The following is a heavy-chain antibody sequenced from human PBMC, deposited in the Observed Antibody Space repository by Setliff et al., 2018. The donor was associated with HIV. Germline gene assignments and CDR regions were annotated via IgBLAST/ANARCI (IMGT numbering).Heavy chain of an antibody. J-gene: IGHJ4*02. CDR1: GYSFTNYY. CDR2: INPKSDGT. D-gene: IGHD3-22*01. CDR3: ARGMDYYDTSGYYQYYFDY. V-gene: IGHV1-2*04. Sequence: ASVKVSCKASGYSFTNYYIHWVRQAPGQGLEWMGWINPKSDGTNYAQKFQGWITMTRDTSISTAYMELSRLRSDDTAVYYCARGMDYYDTSGYYQYYFDYWGQGTLVTVAS.